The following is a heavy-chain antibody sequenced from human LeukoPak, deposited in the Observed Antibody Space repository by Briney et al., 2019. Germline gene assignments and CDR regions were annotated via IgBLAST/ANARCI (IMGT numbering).Heavy chain of an antibody. Sequence: RLSLTCTLSGGSISGYYWSCLRQPAEKGLEWIGRIYSSGYTKYNPSLKSRVTMSVDTSKNQFSLKLSSVTAAGTAVYYCARGEPDFDSWGQGTLVTVSS. CDR2: IYSSGYT. CDR1: GGSISGYY. J-gene: IGHJ4*02. D-gene: IGHD1-14*01. CDR3: ARGEPDFDS. V-gene: IGHV4-4*07.